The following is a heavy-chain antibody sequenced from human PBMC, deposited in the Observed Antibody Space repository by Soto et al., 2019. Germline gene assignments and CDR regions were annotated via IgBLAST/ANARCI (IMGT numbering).Heavy chain of an antibody. CDR3: ARGGVFYDYIWGSYRYIAFDI. V-gene: IGHV1-8*01. CDR2: MSPNSGNT. D-gene: IGHD3-16*02. Sequence: ASVKVSCKASGYTFTSYDINWVRQATGQGLEWMGWMSPNSGNTGYAQKFQGRVTMTRNTSISTAYMELSSLRSEDTAVYYCARGGVFYDYIWGSYRYIAFDIWGQGTMVTVSS. J-gene: IGHJ3*02. CDR1: GYTFTSYD.